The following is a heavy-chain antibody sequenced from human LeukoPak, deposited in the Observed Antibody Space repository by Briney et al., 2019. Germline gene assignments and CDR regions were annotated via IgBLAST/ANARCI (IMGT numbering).Heavy chain of an antibody. CDR3: ATGSYYYDSSGYCPLEFDY. Sequence: ASVKVSCKASGYTFTSYGISWVRQAPGQGLEWMGWINTNTGNPTYAQGFTGRFVFSLDTSVSTAYLQITRLKAEDTAVYYCATGSYYYDSSGYCPLEFDYWGQGTLVTVSS. CDR1: GYTFTSYG. V-gene: IGHV7-4-1*02. D-gene: IGHD3-22*01. J-gene: IGHJ4*02. CDR2: INTNTGNP.